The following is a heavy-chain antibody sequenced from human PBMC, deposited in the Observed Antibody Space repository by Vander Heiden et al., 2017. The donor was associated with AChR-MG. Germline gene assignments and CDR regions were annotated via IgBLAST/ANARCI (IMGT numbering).Heavy chain of an antibody. CDR2: ISGSGGST. Sequence: EVQLLESGGGLVQPGGSLRLSCAASGSTFRSYAMSWVRQAPGKGLEWVSAISGSGGSTYYADSVKGRFTISRDNSKNTLYLQMNSLRAEDTAVYYCAKGEYYYDSSGYYWGQGTLVTVSS. D-gene: IGHD3-22*01. J-gene: IGHJ4*02. V-gene: IGHV3-23*01. CDR3: AKGEYYYDSSGYY. CDR1: GSTFRSYA.